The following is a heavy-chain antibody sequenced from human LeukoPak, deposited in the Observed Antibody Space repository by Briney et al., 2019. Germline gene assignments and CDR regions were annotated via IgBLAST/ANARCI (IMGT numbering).Heavy chain of an antibody. V-gene: IGHV4-39*02. CDR1: GGSITNPTYH. CDR2: IYYNGNS. CDR3: TSEYSSSLAY. J-gene: IGHJ4*02. D-gene: IGHD6-6*01. Sequence: SETLSLTCTVSGGSITNPTYHWGWVRQPPGKGLEWIGSIYYNGNSYYNLDLKSRLTLSIDTSNNQFSLKLESVTAADTAVYYCTSEYSSSLAYWGQGTLVTVSS.